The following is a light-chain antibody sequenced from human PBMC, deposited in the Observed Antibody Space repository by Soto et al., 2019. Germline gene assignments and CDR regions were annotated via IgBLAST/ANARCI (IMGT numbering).Light chain of an antibody. CDR3: PQRSNWPRT. CDR1: QSVSSY. CDR2: DAS. Sequence: EIVLTQSPATLSLSPGERATLSCRASQSVSSYLAWYQQKPGQAPRLLIYDASNRATGIRARFSGSGSGTDFTLTFSSLDPEDFAVYYSPQRSNWPRTFGQGTKLEI. J-gene: IGKJ2*01. V-gene: IGKV3-11*01.